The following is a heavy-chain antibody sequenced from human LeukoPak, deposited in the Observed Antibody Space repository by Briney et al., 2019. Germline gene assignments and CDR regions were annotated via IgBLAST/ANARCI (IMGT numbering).Heavy chain of an antibody. CDR1: GFTFSSYA. CDR3: ATPPAHCSSTSCYFTTVYFDY. Sequence: GGSLRLSCAASGFTFSSYAMSWVRQAPGKGLEWVSAISGSGGSTYYADSVKGRFTISRDNSKNTLYLQMNSLRAEDTAVYYCATPPAHCSSTSCYFTTVYFDYWGQGTLVTVSS. CDR2: ISGSGGST. D-gene: IGHD2-2*01. V-gene: IGHV3-23*01. J-gene: IGHJ4*02.